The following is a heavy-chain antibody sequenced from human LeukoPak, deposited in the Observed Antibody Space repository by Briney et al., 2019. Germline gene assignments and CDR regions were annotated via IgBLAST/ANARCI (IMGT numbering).Heavy chain of an antibody. Sequence: SETLSLTCTVSGGSISSGDYYWSWIRQPPGKGLEWIGYIYYSGSTYYSPSLKSRVTISVDTSKNQFSLKLSSVTAADTAVYYCARDVDPPNNWFDPWGQGTLVTVSS. J-gene: IGHJ5*02. V-gene: IGHV4-30-4*08. CDR1: GGSISSGDYY. CDR3: ARDVDPPNNWFDP. CDR2: IYYSGST. D-gene: IGHD5-12*01.